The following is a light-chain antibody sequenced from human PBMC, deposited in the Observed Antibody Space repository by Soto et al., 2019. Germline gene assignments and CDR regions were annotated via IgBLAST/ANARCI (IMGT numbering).Light chain of an antibody. CDR2: DDT. CDR1: VGL. V-gene: IGLV2-23*01. Sequence: QSVLTQPASVSGSPGQSITISCTGTVGLVSWYQQHPGKVPKLIIYDDTKRPSGVSSRFSGSKSGNTASLTISGLQAEDEADYYCSSYAGRTLYVFGTGTKVTVL. J-gene: IGLJ1*01. CDR3: SSYAGRTLYV.